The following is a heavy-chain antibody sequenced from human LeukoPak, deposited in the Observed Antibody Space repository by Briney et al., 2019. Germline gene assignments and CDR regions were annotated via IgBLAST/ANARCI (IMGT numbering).Heavy chain of an antibody. CDR1: GNTFTSYY. CDR2: INPSGGST. Sequence: GASVKVSCKASGNTFTSYYMHWVRQAPGQGLEWMGIINPSGGSTSYAQKFQGRVTMTRDTSTSTVYMELSSLRSEDTAVYYCARVILGARAFDYWGQGTLVTVSS. D-gene: IGHD1-26*01. V-gene: IGHV1-46*01. J-gene: IGHJ4*02. CDR3: ARVILGARAFDY.